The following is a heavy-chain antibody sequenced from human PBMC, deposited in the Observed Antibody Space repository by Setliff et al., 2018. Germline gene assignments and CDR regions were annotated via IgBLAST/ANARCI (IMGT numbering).Heavy chain of an antibody. D-gene: IGHD4-4*01. CDR3: AKGAHFSNYARVFDP. V-gene: IGHV3-7*03. CDR2: IKQDGSEK. Sequence: GGSLRLSCAASGFSFSRSWMSWVRQAPGKGPEWVANIKQDGSEKYYVDSVEGRFTISRDNAKSSVYLQMSSLRAEDTAFYFCAKGAHFSNYARVFDPWGQGTLVTVSS. J-gene: IGHJ5*02. CDR1: GFSFSRSW.